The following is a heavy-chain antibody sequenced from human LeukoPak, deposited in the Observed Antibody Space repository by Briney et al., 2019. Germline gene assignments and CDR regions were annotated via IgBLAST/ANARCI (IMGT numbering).Heavy chain of an antibody. Sequence: SETLSLTCTVSGGSISSYYWSWIRQPPGKGLDWIGYIYYSGSTNYNPSLKSRVTISVDTSKNQFSLKLSSVTAADTAVYYCARGGVWMGYYYYYMDVWGKGTTVTVSS. CDR3: ARGGVWMGYYYYYMDV. CDR2: IYYSGST. D-gene: IGHD1-1*01. CDR1: GGSISSYY. V-gene: IGHV4-59*01. J-gene: IGHJ6*03.